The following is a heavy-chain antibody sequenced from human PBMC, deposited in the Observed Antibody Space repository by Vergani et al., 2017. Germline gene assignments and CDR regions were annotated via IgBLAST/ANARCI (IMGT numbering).Heavy chain of an antibody. CDR1: GFTFSSYS. Sequence: EVQLVESGGGLVQPGGSLRLSCAASGFTFSSYSMNWVRQAPGKGLEWVSSITSSSSYIYYADSVKGRFTISRDNAKNSLYLQMNSLRAEDTAVYYGARDGSYDSRGGVDYWDQGTLVTVSA. CDR2: ITSSSSYI. CDR3: ARDGSYDSRGGVDY. D-gene: IGHD3-22*01. J-gene: IGHJ4*02. V-gene: IGHV3-21*01.